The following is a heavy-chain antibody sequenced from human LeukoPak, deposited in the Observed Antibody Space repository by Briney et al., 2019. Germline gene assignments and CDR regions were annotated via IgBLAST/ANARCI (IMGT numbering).Heavy chain of an antibody. V-gene: IGHV3-53*01. D-gene: IGHD5-18*01. Sequence: GGSLRLSCAASGFTVSSNYMSWVRQAPGKGLEWVSVIYSGGSTYYADSVKGRSTISRDNSKNTLYLQMNSLRAEDTAVYYCARDMGYSYAEPSPFDLWGRGTLVTVSS. J-gene: IGHJ2*01. CDR1: GFTVSSNY. CDR3: ARDMGYSYAEPSPFDL. CDR2: IYSGGST.